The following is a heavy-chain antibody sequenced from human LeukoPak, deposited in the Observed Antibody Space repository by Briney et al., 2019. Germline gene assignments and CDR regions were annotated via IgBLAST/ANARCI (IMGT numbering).Heavy chain of an antibody. D-gene: IGHD3-22*01. V-gene: IGHV4-39*07. Sequence: PSETLSLTCTVSGGSISSSSYYWGWIRQPPGKGLEWIGSIYYSGSTYYNPSLKSRVTISVDTSKNQFSLKLSSVTAADTAVYYCARDRGSGYLSPSPVWGQGTLVTVSS. CDR2: IYYSGST. CDR3: ARDRGSGYLSPSPV. J-gene: IGHJ4*02. CDR1: GGSISSSSYY.